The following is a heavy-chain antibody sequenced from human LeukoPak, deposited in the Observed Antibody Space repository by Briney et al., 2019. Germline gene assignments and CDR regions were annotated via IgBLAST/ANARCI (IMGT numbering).Heavy chain of an antibody. Sequence: GSLRLSCAASGFTFSSYAMSWVRQAPGKGLEWVSAISSSGGSTYYADSVKGRFTISRDNSKNTLYLQMNSLRAEDTAVYYCAKDRGSGSGFDYWGQGTLVTVSS. J-gene: IGHJ4*02. CDR3: AKDRGSGSGFDY. CDR2: ISSSGGST. CDR1: GFTFSSYA. V-gene: IGHV3-23*01. D-gene: IGHD3-10*01.